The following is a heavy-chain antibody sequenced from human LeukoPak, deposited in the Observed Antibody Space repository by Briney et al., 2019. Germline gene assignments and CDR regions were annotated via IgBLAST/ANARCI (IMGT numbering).Heavy chain of an antibody. Sequence: SETLSLTCTVSGGSTSSSGNHWGWIRQPPGKGLEWIGNIYYSGSTYSKPSLKSRVTMSVDTSKNQFSLKLSSVTAADTAVYYCARFLGYCSSTSCYNWFDPWGQGTLVTVSS. V-gene: IGHV4-39*01. CDR2: IYYSGST. D-gene: IGHD2-2*01. J-gene: IGHJ5*02. CDR1: GGSTSSSGNH. CDR3: ARFLGYCSSTSCYNWFDP.